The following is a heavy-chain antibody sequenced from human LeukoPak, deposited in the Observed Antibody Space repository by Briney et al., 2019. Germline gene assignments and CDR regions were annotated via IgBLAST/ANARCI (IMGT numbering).Heavy chain of an antibody. V-gene: IGHV4-34*01. CDR2: INHGGST. J-gene: IGHJ3*02. CDR1: GGSFSGYY. D-gene: IGHD3-22*01. Sequence: SETLSLTCTVYGGSFSGYYWSWIRQPPGKGLEWIGEINHGGSTYYNPSLKSRVTISVDTSKNQFSLKLSSVTAADTAVYYCARAPTYYYDSSGYSADAFDIWGQGTMVTVSS. CDR3: ARAPTYYYDSSGYSADAFDI.